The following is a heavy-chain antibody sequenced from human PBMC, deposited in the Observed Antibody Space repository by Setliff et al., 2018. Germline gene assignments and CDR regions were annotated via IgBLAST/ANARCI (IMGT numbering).Heavy chain of an antibody. Sequence: GESLKISCKGSGYSFTSYWIGWVRQMPGKGLEWISHIDPRGSPVDYVDSVKGRFTISRDNTKNLVYLQMDSLRADDTAVYYCTRSRGTTVYDYWGQGTLVTVSS. D-gene: IGHD1-7*01. V-gene: IGHV3-11*01. CDR2: IDPRGSPV. CDR1: GYSFTSYW. CDR3: TRSRGTTVYDY. J-gene: IGHJ4*02.